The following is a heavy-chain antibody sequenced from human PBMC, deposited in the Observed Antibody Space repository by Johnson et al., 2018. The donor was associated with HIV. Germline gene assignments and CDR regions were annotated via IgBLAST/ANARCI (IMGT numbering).Heavy chain of an antibody. D-gene: IGHD3-22*01. J-gene: IGHJ3*02. V-gene: IGHV3-20*04. Sequence: VQLVESGGGLVQPGGSLRLSCAASGFTFDDHGMSWVRQAPGKELVWVARINSDGSSPEYADSVKGRFTVSRDNAKNSLYLRMNSLKTEDTAVYYCTTVHSSADDAFDIWGQGTMVTVSS. CDR3: TTVHSSADDAFDI. CDR1: GFTFDDHG. CDR2: INSDGSSP.